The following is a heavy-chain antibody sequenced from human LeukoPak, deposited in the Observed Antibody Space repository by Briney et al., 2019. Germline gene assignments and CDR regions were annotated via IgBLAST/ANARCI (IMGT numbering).Heavy chain of an antibody. CDR3: ARSAVAGTLRKSDY. V-gene: IGHV1-8*01. D-gene: IGHD6-19*01. Sequence: GASVKVSCKASGYTFTSYDINWVRQATGQGLEWMGWMNPNSGNTGYAQKFQGRVTMTRNTSISTAYMELSSLRSDDSAVYYCARSAVAGTLRKSDYWGQGTLVTVSS. J-gene: IGHJ4*02. CDR1: GYTFTSYD. CDR2: MNPNSGNT.